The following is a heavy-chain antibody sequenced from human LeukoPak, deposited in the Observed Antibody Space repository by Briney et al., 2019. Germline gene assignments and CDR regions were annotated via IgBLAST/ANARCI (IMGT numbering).Heavy chain of an antibody. V-gene: IGHV1-46*01. J-gene: IGHJ5*02. CDR2: INPSGGST. Sequence: GASVKVSCKASGYTFTSYYMHWVRQAPGQGLDWMGIINPSGGSTSYAQKFQGRVTMTRDTSTSTVYMELSSLRSEDTAVYYCAGEGLILSSRRGKNWFDPWGQGTLVTVSS. CDR1: GYTFTSYY. CDR3: AGEGLILSSRRGKNWFDP. D-gene: IGHD2/OR15-2a*01.